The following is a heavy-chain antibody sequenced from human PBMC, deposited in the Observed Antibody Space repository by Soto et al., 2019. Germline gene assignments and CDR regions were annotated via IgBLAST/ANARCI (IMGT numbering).Heavy chain of an antibody. CDR2: ISVSGGST. CDR3: AKGLAAGGLFDY. CDR1: GFTFSSYP. D-gene: IGHD6-13*01. J-gene: IGHJ4*02. V-gene: IGHV3-23*01. Sequence: PGGSLRLSCAASGFTFSSYPMSWLRQAPGKGLEWVSTISVSGGSTYYADSVKGRFTISRDNSENRLYLQMNSLRVGDTAVYYWAKGLAAGGLFDYWGQGTLVTVSS.